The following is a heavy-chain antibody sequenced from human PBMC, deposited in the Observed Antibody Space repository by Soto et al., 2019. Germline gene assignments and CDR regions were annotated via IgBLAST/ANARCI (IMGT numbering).Heavy chain of an antibody. J-gene: IGHJ4*02. V-gene: IGHV1-18*01. D-gene: IGHD1-26*01. CDR2: ISAYNGNT. CDR3: ARADLISGPFDY. CDR1: GYTFTTYG. Sequence: GAAVKASCKASGYTFTTYGISWVRQAPGQGLEWMGWISAYNGNTNYAQKLQGRVTMTTDTSTSTAYMELRSLRSDDTAVYYCARADLISGPFDYWGQGTLVTVSS.